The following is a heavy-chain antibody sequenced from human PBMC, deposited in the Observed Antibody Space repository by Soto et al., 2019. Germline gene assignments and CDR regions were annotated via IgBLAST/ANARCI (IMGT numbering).Heavy chain of an antibody. V-gene: IGHV1-24*01. J-gene: IGHJ4*02. CDR2: FDPEDGET. CDR3: AIIPGIAVL. D-gene: IGHD6-19*01. CDR1: GYTFTGYY. Sequence: ASVKVSCKASGYTFTGYYMHWVRQAPGKGLEWMGGFDPEDGETIYAQKFQGRVTMTEDTSTDTAYMELSSLRSEDTAVYYCAIIPGIAVLWGQGTLVTVSS.